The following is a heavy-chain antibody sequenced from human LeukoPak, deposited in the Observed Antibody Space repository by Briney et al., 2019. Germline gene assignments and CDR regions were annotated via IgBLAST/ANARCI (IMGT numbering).Heavy chain of an antibody. J-gene: IGHJ5*02. CDR3: AREGTTAGVWFDP. CDR1: GFTFSSYW. Sequence: GGSLRLSCAASGFTFSSYWMSWVRQAPGKGLEWVANINQDGSEKYYVDSVQGRFTISRDDAQNLLYLQMNSLRAEDTAVYYCAREGTTAGVWFDPWGQGTLVTVSS. V-gene: IGHV3-7*01. D-gene: IGHD6-13*01. CDR2: INQDGSEK.